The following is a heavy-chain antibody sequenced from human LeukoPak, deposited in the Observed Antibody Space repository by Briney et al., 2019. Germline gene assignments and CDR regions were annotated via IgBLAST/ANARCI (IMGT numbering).Heavy chain of an antibody. CDR1: GYTFTSYD. CDR2: MNPNSGNT. Sequence: ASVKVSCKASGYTFTSYDINWVRQATGQGLEWMGWMNPNSGNTGYAQKFQGRVTMTRNTSISTAYMELSSLRSEDTAVYYCARGGDTYYDILTGYYISGLGYYYYMDVWGKGTTVTISS. D-gene: IGHD3-9*01. V-gene: IGHV1-8*01. J-gene: IGHJ6*03. CDR3: ARGGDTYYDILTGYYISGLGYYYYMDV.